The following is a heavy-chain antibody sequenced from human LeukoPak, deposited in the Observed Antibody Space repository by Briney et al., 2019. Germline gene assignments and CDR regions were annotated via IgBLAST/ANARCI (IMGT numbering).Heavy chain of an antibody. CDR3: AKCWTYYDFWSGYF. Sequence: GGSLRLSCAASGFTFSSYAMGWVRQAPGKGLEWVSAISGSGGSTYYADSVKGRFTISRDNSKNTLYLQMNSLRAEDTAVYYCAKCWTYYDFWSGYFRGQGTLVTVSS. J-gene: IGHJ4*02. V-gene: IGHV3-23*01. D-gene: IGHD3-3*01. CDR1: GFTFSSYA. CDR2: ISGSGGST.